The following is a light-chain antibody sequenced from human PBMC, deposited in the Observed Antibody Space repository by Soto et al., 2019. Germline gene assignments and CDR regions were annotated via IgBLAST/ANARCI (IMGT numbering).Light chain of an antibody. V-gene: IGKV3-20*01. CDR3: VQFDRSPLYY. J-gene: IGKJ2*01. CDR1: QSVSSTS. CDR2: GAS. Sequence: EIVLTQSPGTLSLSPGERATLSCRASQSVSSTSLAWYQHKPGQAPRLLIYGASSRATGVTDRFSGSGSGTDFSIPISRLQPEDFAVYYCVQFDRSPLYYFGQGTMLEIK.